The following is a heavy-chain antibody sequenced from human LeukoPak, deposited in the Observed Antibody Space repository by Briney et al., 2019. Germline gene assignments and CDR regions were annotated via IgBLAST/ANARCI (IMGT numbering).Heavy chain of an antibody. CDR3: AKSNGYGLVDI. D-gene: IGHD3-10*01. J-gene: IGHJ3*02. CDR1: GGSFSGYY. CDR2: INDSGNT. V-gene: IGHV4-34*01. Sequence: SETLSLTCAVSGGSFSGYYCSWLRQPPGKGLEWIGEINDSGNTNYIPSLKSRVTISLDTSRNQFSLKLNSVTAADTAVYYCAKSNGYGLVDIWGQGTMVTVSS.